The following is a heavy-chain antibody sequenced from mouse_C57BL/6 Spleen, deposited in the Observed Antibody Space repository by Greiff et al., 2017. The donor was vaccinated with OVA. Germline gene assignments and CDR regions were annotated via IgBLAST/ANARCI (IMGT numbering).Heavy chain of an antibody. D-gene: IGHD3-2*02. CDR2: IDPETGGT. CDR3: TRAQATARDY. J-gene: IGHJ4*01. CDR1: GYTFTDYE. V-gene: IGHV1-15*01. Sequence: QVQLQQPGAELVRPGASVTLSCKASGYTFTDYEMHWVKQTPVHGLEWIGAIDPETGGTAYNQKFKGKAILTADKSSSTAYMELRSLTSEDSAVYDCTRAQATARDYWGQGTSVTVSS.